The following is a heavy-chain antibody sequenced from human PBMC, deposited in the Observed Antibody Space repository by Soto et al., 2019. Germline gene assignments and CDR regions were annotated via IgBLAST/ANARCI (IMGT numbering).Heavy chain of an antibody. D-gene: IGHD4-17*01. V-gene: IGHV3-33*01. J-gene: IGHJ4*02. CDR2: ILNDASGH. Sequence: QVQLVESGGGVVQPGTSLRLSCAASGFTFSRHGMHWVRQTPGKGLEWLAVILNDASGHWYADSVKGRFTISRDNFENTLYLQMNGLRLEATAMYYCGRDDDYPDNGFDYWGQGTLVTVSS. CDR3: GRDDDYPDNGFDY. CDR1: GFTFSRHG.